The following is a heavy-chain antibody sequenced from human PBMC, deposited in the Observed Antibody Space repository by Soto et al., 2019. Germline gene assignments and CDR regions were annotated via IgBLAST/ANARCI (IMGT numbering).Heavy chain of an antibody. CDR2: ISGGGDTT. J-gene: IGHJ4*02. V-gene: IGHV3-23*01. Sequence: EVQLLESGGGLVQPGGSLRLSCAASGFTFNNYAMTWVRQAPGKGLEWVSAISGGGDTTSYADSVKGRFTVSRDVSKHTLYLQMSSLRAEDTALYYCAKGRGGSGSLTPRVDFWGQGTLVTVSS. CDR1: GFTFNNYA. D-gene: IGHD3-10*01. CDR3: AKGRGGSGSLTPRVDF.